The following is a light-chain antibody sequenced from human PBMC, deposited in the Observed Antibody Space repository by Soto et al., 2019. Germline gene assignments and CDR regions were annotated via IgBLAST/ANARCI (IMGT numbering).Light chain of an antibody. CDR2: GAS. CDR1: QSVSSTY. Sequence: ETVLTQSPGTLSLSPGERATLSCRASQSVSSTYLARYQQKPGQAPRLLIYGASSRATGIPDRFSGSGSGTDFTLSISRLEPEDFAVYYCQQYGSSPLTFGGGTKV. CDR3: QQYGSSPLT. V-gene: IGKV3-20*01. J-gene: IGKJ4*01.